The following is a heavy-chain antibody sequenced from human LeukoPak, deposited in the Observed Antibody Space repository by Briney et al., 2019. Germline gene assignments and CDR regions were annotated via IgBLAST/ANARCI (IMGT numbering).Heavy chain of an antibody. CDR1: GGSFSGYY. D-gene: IGHD6-6*01. CDR2: INHSGST. CDR3: ARGGYSSSWVVYWFDP. V-gene: IGHV4-34*01. Sequence: SETLSPTCAGYGGSFSGYYWSWLRQPPGKGLEWIGEINHSGSTNYNPSLKSRVTISVDTSKTQFSLLLSSVTAADTAVYYCARGGYSSSWVVYWFDPWGQGTLVTVSS. J-gene: IGHJ5*02.